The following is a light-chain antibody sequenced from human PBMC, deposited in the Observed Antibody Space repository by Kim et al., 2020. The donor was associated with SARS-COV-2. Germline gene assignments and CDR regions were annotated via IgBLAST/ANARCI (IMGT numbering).Light chain of an antibody. CDR2: DVN. CDR3: SSYTSSFTWV. Sequence: QSITNSCTGTSSDIGGYNYVSWYQQYPGKAPKLIIYDVNKWPSGFSNRFSGSKSGNTASLIISGLQAEDEADYYCSSYTSSFTWVFGGGTQLTVL. V-gene: IGLV2-14*03. CDR1: SSDIGGYNY. J-gene: IGLJ3*02.